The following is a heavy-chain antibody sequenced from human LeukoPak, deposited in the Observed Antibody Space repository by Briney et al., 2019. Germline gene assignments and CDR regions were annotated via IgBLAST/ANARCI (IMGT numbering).Heavy chain of an antibody. V-gene: IGHV3-7*01. D-gene: IGHD1-26*01. J-gene: IGHJ4*02. CDR3: AKNGGSFDY. CDR1: GFTFGNYW. CDR2: IKQDGSDK. Sequence: GGSLRLSCAASGFTFGNYWMTWVRQAPGSGLEWVATIKQDGSDKYYVDSVKGRFTVSRDNAKNSLYLQMNSLRVEDTAVYYCAKNGGSFDYWGQGTLVTVSS.